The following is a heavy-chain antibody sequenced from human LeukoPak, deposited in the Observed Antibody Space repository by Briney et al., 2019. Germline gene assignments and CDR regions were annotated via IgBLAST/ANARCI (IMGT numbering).Heavy chain of an antibody. Sequence: PGGSLRLSCAASGFTFSSYAMSWVRQAPGKGLEWVSAISGSGGSTYYADSVKGRFTISRDNSKNTLYLQMNSLRAEDTAVYYCANLCGGDCYPPLDAFDIWGQGTMVTVSS. CDR3: ANLCGGDCYPPLDAFDI. D-gene: IGHD2-21*02. V-gene: IGHV3-23*01. J-gene: IGHJ3*02. CDR2: ISGSGGST. CDR1: GFTFSSYA.